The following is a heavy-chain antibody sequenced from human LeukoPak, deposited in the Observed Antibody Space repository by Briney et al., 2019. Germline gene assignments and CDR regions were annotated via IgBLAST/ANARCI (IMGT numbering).Heavy chain of an antibody. CDR3: ARRLSGSYRRGAFDI. Sequence: PSETLSLTCTFSGGSISSSSYYWGWIRQPPGKGLEWLGSIYYSGSTYYNPSLKSRVTISVDTSKNQFSLKLSSVTAADTAVFYCARRLSGSYRRGAFDIWGQGTMVTVSS. CDR1: GGSISSSSYY. CDR2: IYYSGST. J-gene: IGHJ3*02. D-gene: IGHD1-26*01. V-gene: IGHV4-39*01.